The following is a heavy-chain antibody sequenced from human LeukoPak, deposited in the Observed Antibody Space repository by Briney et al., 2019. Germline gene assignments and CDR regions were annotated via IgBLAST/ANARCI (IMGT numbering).Heavy chain of an antibody. J-gene: IGHJ4*02. CDR2: ISGSGGST. CDR3: AKDWRIVVVPAAICFDY. CDR1: GFTFSSYA. Sequence: QSGGSLRLSCAASGFTFSSYAMSWVRQAPGKGLEWVSAISGSGGSTYYADSVKGRFTISRDNSKNTLYLQMNSLRAEDTAVYYCAKDWRIVVVPAAICFDYWGQGTLVTVSS. D-gene: IGHD2-2*01. V-gene: IGHV3-23*01.